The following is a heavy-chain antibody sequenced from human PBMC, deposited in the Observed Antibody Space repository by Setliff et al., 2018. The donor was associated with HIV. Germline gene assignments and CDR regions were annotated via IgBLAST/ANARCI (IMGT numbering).Heavy chain of an antibody. J-gene: IGHJ6*02. D-gene: IGHD2-2*01. Sequence: ASVKVSCKASGYTFTRYGISWVRQAPGQGLEWMGWISANNGNTKYAQRLQGRVTMTTDTSTSTAYMDLRSLRSDDTAVYSCARDGEYQVLHYYYSGMDVWGQGTTVTVSS. CDR2: ISANNGNT. V-gene: IGHV1-18*01. CDR1: GYTFTRYG. CDR3: ARDGEYQVLHYYYSGMDV.